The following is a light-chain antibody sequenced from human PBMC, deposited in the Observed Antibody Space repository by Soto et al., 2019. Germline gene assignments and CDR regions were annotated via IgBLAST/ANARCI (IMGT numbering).Light chain of an antibody. V-gene: IGKV1-39*01. J-gene: IGKJ2*01. Sequence: IHMTQSPSSLSASVGDRVTITCRASQRITTYLNWYQQKPGKAPKLLISTAATLQGGVPSRFSGSWSGTAFTLTITTLQPEDFATYFCQQSYSTPYTFGQGTKLEI. CDR2: TAA. CDR3: QQSYSTPYT. CDR1: QRITTY.